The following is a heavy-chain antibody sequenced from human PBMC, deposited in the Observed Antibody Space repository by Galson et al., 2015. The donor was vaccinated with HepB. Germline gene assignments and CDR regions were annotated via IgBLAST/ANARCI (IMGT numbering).Heavy chain of an antibody. V-gene: IGHV4-34*01. CDR3: ARGSNHDYVWGSYRYAY. D-gene: IGHD3-16*02. Sequence: LSLTCAVYGGSFSGYYWSWIRQPPGKGLEWIGEINHSGSTNYNPSLKSRVTISVDTSKNQFSLKLSSVTAADTAVYYCARGSNHDYVWGSYRYAYWGQGTLVTVSS. CDR2: INHSGST. CDR1: GGSFSGYY. J-gene: IGHJ4*02.